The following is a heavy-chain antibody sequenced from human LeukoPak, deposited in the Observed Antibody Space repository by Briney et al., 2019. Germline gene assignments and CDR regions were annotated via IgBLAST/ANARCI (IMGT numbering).Heavy chain of an antibody. D-gene: IGHD3-22*01. Sequence: GGSLRLSCAASGFTFSSYAMSWVRQAPGKGLEWVSAISGSGGSTYYADSVKGRFTISRDDSKNTLYLQMSSLRAEDTAVYYCAHPTEPLIVVVISNWGQGTLVPVSS. CDR2: ISGSGGST. J-gene: IGHJ4*02. CDR1: GFTFSSYA. V-gene: IGHV3-23*01. CDR3: AHPTEPLIVVVISN.